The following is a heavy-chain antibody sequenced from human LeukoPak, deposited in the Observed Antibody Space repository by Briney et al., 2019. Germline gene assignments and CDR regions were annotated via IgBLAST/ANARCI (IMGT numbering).Heavy chain of an antibody. D-gene: IGHD3-10*01. Sequence: SETLSLTCTVSGYSISSGYFWGWIRQPPGKGLAWIGSIFHSGSTYYNPSLKSRVTISVDTSKNQFSLKLTSVTAADTAVYYCARDRPSWSGDKSIHYWGQGTLVTVSS. CDR3: ARDRPSWSGDKSIHY. V-gene: IGHV4-38-2*02. J-gene: IGHJ4*02. CDR2: IFHSGST. CDR1: GYSISSGYF.